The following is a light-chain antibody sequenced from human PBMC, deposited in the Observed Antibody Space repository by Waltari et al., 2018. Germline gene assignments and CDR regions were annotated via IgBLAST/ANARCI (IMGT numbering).Light chain of an antibody. CDR2: WAS. Sequence: DIVLTQSPDSLAVSLGERATIKCKSSQSVFYSISKQNYLAWYQQRPGQPPKLLIYWASTRESGVPDRFSGSGSETDFTLTINSLQAEDVAVYHCQQYLNLPFTFGGGTKVEIK. V-gene: IGKV4-1*01. CDR1: QSVFYSISKQNY. J-gene: IGKJ4*01. CDR3: QQYLNLPFT.